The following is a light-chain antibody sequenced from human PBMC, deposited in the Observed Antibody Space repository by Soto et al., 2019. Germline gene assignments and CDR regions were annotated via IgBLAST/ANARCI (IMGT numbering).Light chain of an antibody. V-gene: IGKV3-20*01. CDR2: GVS. CDR3: QQYDSTPGFP. J-gene: IGKJ4*01. Sequence: EVVLTQSPGTLSWSPGERATLSCRASQSFRTNYLAWYQQRPGQAPRLLIYGVSRRASGIPDRFSGSGSEADFTLTISRREPEDAGVYYCQQYDSTPGFPFGGGTKVEIK. CDR1: QSFRTNY.